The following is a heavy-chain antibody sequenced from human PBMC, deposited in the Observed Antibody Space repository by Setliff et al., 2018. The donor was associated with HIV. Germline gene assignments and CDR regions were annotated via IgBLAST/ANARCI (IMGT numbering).Heavy chain of an antibody. CDR1: GGSLSSGGYY. D-gene: IGHD5-18*01. J-gene: IGHJ4*02. Sequence: PSETLSLTCTVSGGSLSSGGYYWSWIRQPAGKGLEWIGRIYTSGSTKYNPSLKSRLTISVDTSKNPFSLKLRSVTAAVTAAYYCAREIPYSFGYYFDYWGQGTLVTVSS. CDR3: AREIPYSFGYYFDY. CDR2: IYTSGST. V-gene: IGHV4-61*02.